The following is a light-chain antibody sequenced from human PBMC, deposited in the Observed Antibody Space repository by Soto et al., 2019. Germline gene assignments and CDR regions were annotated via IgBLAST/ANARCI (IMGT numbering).Light chain of an antibody. CDR1: QSISKW. V-gene: IGKV1-5*01. J-gene: IGKJ2*01. CDR3: HQYDSYPYT. CDR2: DAS. Sequence: DILMTQSPSILSASVGDTVTITCRASQSISKWVAWYQQRAGKAPTALIFDASNSEKGVPSRFSGSGSGTEFTLIISCLQPEDFATYYCHQYDSYPYTFGQGTKLEI.